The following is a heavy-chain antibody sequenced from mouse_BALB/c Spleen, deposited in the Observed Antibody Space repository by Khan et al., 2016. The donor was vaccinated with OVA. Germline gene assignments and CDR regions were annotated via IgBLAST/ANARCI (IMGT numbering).Heavy chain of an antibody. J-gene: IGHJ3*01. CDR3: ASHLTGSFAY. V-gene: IGHV5-6*01. D-gene: IGHD4-1*01. CDR1: GFTFSSYS. CDR2: ISSGGDYT. Sequence: DVQLVESGGDLVKPGGSLKFSCAASGFTFSSYSMSWVRQTPDKRLEWVATISSGGDYTYYSDNVKGRFTISRDNAKNTLYLQMSSLKSGDTAMYYCASHLTGSFAYWGQGTLVTVSA.